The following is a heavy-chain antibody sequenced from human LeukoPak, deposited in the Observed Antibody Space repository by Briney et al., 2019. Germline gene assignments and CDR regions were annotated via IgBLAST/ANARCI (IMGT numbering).Heavy chain of an antibody. D-gene: IGHD5-24*01. CDR3: ARDYKYAFDN. CDR2: IGIDSGNT. J-gene: IGHJ4*02. Sequence: LPGGSLRLSCAASGFTFSDYSMNWVRQAPGKGLEWISYIGIDSGNTNYADSVKGRFTIPGDKAKNSLYLQMNSLRVEDTAVYYCARDYKYAFDNWGQGTLVTVSS. CDR1: GFTFSDYS. V-gene: IGHV3-48*01.